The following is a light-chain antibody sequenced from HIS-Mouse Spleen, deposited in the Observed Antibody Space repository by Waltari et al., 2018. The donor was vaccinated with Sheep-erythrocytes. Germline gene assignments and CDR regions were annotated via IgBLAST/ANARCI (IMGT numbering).Light chain of an antibody. Sequence: QSALTQPASVSGSPGQSITISCTGTSSDVGSYNLFSWYQQHPGKAPKPMFYEGSKRPSGVSNRFSGSKSGNTASLTISGLQAEDEADYYCCSYAGSSTPWVFGGGTKLTVL. CDR2: EGS. V-gene: IGLV2-23*01. CDR3: CSYAGSSTPWV. J-gene: IGLJ3*02. CDR1: SSDVGSYNL.